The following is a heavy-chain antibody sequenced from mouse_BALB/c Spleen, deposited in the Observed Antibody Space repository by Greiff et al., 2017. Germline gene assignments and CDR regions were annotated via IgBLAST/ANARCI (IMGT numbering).Heavy chain of an antibody. CDR2: ISTYYGNT. CDR1: SYTFTDYA. V-gene: IGHV1-67*01. Sequence: VKLQQSGPELVRPGVSVKISCKGSSYTFTDYAMHWVKQSHAKSLEWIGVISTYYGNTNYNQKFKGKATMTVDKSSSTAYMELARLTSEDSAVYYCAREGSYYGSSYWYFDVWGAGTTVTVSA. D-gene: IGHD1-1*01. CDR3: AREGSYYGSSYWYFDV. J-gene: IGHJ1*01.